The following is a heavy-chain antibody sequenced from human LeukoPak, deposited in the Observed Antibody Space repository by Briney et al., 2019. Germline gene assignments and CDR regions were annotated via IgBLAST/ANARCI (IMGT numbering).Heavy chain of an antibody. V-gene: IGHV3-15*01. J-gene: IGHJ4*02. Sequence: GGSLRLSCAASGFTLRNYAMSWVRQAPGKGLEWVGHIKSKTDGGTTDYAAPVKGRFTISRDDSKNTVYLQMNSLKTEDTAVYYCPTHTSGSYSYYWGQGTLVTVSS. CDR2: IKSKTDGGTT. D-gene: IGHD1-26*01. CDR3: PTHTSGSYSYY. CDR1: GFTLRNYA.